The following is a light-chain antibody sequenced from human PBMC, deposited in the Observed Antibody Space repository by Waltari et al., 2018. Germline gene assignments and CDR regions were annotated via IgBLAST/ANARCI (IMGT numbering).Light chain of an antibody. Sequence: QSALTQPASLSGSPGQSITIPCTGTSSDVGSYNYASWYQHCPGKAPKLIIYDVTNRPSGVSSRFSGSKSGNTASLTISGLQAEDETDYYCSSYTTSGLYVFGSGTQVTVL. CDR3: SSYTTSGLYV. CDR1: SSDVGSYNY. CDR2: DVT. J-gene: IGLJ1*01. V-gene: IGLV2-14*03.